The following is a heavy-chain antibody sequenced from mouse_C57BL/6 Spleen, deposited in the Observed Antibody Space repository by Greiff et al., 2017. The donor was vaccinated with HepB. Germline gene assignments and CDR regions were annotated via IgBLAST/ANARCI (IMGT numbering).Heavy chain of an antibody. V-gene: IGHV3-6*01. CDR2: ISYDGSN. D-gene: IGHD1-1*01. Sequence: EVKLQESGPGLVKTSQSLSLTCSVTGYSITSGYYWNWIRQFPGNKLEWMGYISYDGSNNYNPSLKNRISITRDTSKNQFFLKLNSVTTEDTATYYCARDRGYYGSGYFDVWGTGTTVTVSS. J-gene: IGHJ1*03. CDR3: ARDRGYYGSGYFDV. CDR1: GYSITSGYY.